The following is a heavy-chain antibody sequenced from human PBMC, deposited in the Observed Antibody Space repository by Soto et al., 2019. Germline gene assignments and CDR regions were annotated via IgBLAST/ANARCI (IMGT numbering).Heavy chain of an antibody. V-gene: IGHV1-69*01. CDR2: IIPIFGTA. CDR3: ASPTYSGNARYYYYYGMDV. J-gene: IGHJ6*02. D-gene: IGHD5-12*01. CDR1: GGTFSSYA. Sequence: QVQLVQSGAEVKKPGSSVKVSCKASGGTFSSYAISWVRQAPGQGLEWMGGIIPIFGTANYAQKFQGRVTITADESTSTAYMELSSLRSEDTAVYYCASPTYSGNARYYYYYGMDVWGQGTTVTVSS.